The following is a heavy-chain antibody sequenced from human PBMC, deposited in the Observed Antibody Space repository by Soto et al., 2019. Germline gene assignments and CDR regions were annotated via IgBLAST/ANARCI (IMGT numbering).Heavy chain of an antibody. V-gene: IGHV4-34*01. D-gene: IGHD6-13*01. CDR2: INHSGST. CDR3: ARGGIAAPFDY. Sequence: SETLSLTCAVYGGSFSGYYWSRIRQPPGKGLEWIGEINHSGSTNYNPSLKSRVTISVDTSKNQFSLKLSFVTAADTAVYYCARGGIAAPFDYWGQGTLVTVSS. CDR1: GGSFSGYY. J-gene: IGHJ4*02.